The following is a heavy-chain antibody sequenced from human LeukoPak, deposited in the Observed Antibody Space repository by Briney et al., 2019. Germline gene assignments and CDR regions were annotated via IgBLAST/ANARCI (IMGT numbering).Heavy chain of an antibody. CDR2: ISAYNGNT. Sequence: GASVKVSCKASGYTFTSYGISWVRQAPGQGLEWMGWISAYNGNTNYAQKLQGRVTVTTDTSTSTAYMELRSLRSDDTAVYYCARDTGTRDYSSYYYYYGMDVWGQGTTVTVSS. J-gene: IGHJ6*02. V-gene: IGHV1-18*01. D-gene: IGHD2-15*01. CDR1: GYTFTSYG. CDR3: ARDTGTRDYSSYYYYYGMDV.